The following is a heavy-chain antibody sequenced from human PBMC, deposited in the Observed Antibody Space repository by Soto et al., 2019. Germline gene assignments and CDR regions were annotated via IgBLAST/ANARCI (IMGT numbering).Heavy chain of an antibody. CDR2: MQPSTGRT. J-gene: IGHJ4*02. D-gene: IGHD1-26*01. CDR3: ARGVRAGVDY. V-gene: IGHV1-8*01. CDR1: GYSFTSLD. Sequence: QVQLVQSGAEVREPGASVKVSCKASGYSFTSLDINWVRQTAGQGLEWMGWMQPSTGRTGYAQKFQGRVTMTRDTSINSAYRELTTLASDDTAFYYCARGVRAGVDYWGQGTLVTVSS.